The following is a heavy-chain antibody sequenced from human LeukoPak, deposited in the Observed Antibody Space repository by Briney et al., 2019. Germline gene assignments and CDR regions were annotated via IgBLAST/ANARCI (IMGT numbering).Heavy chain of an antibody. CDR3: AKDLYLQRYFDL. J-gene: IGHJ2*01. V-gene: IGHV3-23*01. D-gene: IGHD2-8*01. CDR2: ISGSGGST. Sequence: GGSLRLSCAASGFTFRSYTMSWVRQAPGKGLEWVSAISGSGGSTYYADSVKGRFTISRDNSKNTLYLQMNSLRAEDTAVYYCAKDLYLQRYFDLWGRGTLVTVSS. CDR1: GFTFRSYT.